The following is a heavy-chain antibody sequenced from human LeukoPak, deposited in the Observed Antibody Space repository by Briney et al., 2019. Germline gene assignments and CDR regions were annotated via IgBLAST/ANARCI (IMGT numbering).Heavy chain of an antibody. Sequence: ASETLSLTCTVSCGSISSSGHYWGWIRQPPGKGLEWIGTMFYTGSTYYTPSLKSRVTISVDTTKNQFSLKLSSVTDADTDVYYCAREGDSVGYPAYWGQGTLVTVSS. D-gene: IGHD3-22*01. V-gene: IGHV4-39*02. CDR3: AREGDSVGYPAY. CDR2: MFYTGST. J-gene: IGHJ4*02. CDR1: CGSISSSGHY.